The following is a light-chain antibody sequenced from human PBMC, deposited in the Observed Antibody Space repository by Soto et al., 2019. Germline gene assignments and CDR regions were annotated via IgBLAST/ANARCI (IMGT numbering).Light chain of an antibody. Sequence: QSALTQPVSVSGSPGQSVTISCTGTSXDVGAYKYVSWYQQHPGKAPKLMIYEVSNRPSGVSNRFSGSKSGNTASLTISGLQADDEADYYCNSYAGDIIRFVFGTGTKVSLL. CDR2: EVS. CDR3: NSYAGDIIRFV. CDR1: SXDVGAYKY. J-gene: IGLJ1*01. V-gene: IGLV2-14*01.